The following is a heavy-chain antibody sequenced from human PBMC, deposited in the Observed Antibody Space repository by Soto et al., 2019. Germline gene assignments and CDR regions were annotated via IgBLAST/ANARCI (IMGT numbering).Heavy chain of an antibody. V-gene: IGHV4-34*01. J-gene: IGHJ4*02. CDR2: INHSGST. CDR3: ARGLGGYCSSTSCYGGFGY. D-gene: IGHD2-2*01. Sequence: QVQLQQWGAGLLKPSETLSLTCAVYGGSFSGYYWSWIRQPPGKGLEWIGEINHSGSTNYNPSLKSRVTISVDTSKTQFSLKLSSVTAADTAVYYCARGLGGYCSSTSCYGGFGYWGQGTLVTVSS. CDR1: GGSFSGYY.